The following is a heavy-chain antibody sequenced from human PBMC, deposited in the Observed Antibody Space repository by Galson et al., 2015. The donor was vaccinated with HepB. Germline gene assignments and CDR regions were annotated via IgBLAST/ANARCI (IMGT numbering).Heavy chain of an antibody. J-gene: IGHJ6*02. D-gene: IGHD2-15*01. CDR2: ISSNGFTI. Sequence: SLRLSCAASGFTFSDYEMNWVRQAPGKGLEWISYISSNGFTIEYADSVKGRFTISRDNAKNSLYQQMNSLRAEDTAVYYCARCGYCSGGACYYYYGMDVWGQGTTVTVSS. CDR1: GFTFSDYE. V-gene: IGHV3-48*03. CDR3: ARCGYCSGGACYYYYGMDV.